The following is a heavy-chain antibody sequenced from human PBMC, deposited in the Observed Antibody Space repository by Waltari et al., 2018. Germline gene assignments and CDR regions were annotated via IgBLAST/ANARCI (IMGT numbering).Heavy chain of an antibody. V-gene: IGHV4-59*01. D-gene: IGHD3-3*01. CDR1: SRSISRYY. J-gene: IGHJ4*02. CDR2: IYYSGST. CDR3: ERGADDFWGGFDY. Sequence: QVQLQESGPGLVQPSETLSLTSTVSSRSISRYYLSWTRQPPGKGLEWIGYIYYSGSTNYNPSLKSRVTTSVDTSKNQFSLKPSAVTAADTVVYYGERGADDFWGGFDYWGQGTLVTVSS.